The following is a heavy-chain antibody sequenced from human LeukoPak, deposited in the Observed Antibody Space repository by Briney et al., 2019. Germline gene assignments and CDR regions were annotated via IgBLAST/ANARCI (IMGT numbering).Heavy chain of an antibody. CDR3: ARDALYSGSSYYYYYMDV. D-gene: IGHD1-26*01. CDR1: GCTFTGYY. CDR2: ITPNSGGT. J-gene: IGHJ6*03. Sequence: ASVKVSCKASGCTFTGYYMHWVRQAPGQGLEWMGWITPNSGGTNYAQKFQGRVTMTRDTSISTAYMELSRLRSDDTAVYYCARDALYSGSSYYYYYMDVWGKGTTVTVSS. V-gene: IGHV1-2*02.